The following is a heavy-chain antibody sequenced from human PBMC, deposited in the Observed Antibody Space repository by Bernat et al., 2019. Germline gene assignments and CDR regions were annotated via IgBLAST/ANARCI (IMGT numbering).Heavy chain of an antibody. CDR2: ISGGGENT. Sequence: EVQLVESGGGSVEPGGSLRLSCAASGFTFSNYGMIWVRPAPGKGPEWVSTISGGGENTHYADSVKGRFTISRDDSKNTLFLHMNSLRAEDTALYYCAIEPPHYDFWIGSDYWGQGTLVTVSS. CDR1: GFTFSNYG. V-gene: IGHV3-23*04. CDR3: AIEPPHYDFWIGSDY. J-gene: IGHJ4*02. D-gene: IGHD3-3*01.